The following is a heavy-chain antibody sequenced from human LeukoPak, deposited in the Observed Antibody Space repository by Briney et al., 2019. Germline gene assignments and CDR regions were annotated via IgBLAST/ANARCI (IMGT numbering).Heavy chain of an antibody. J-gene: IGHJ4*02. D-gene: IGHD5-12*01. CDR3: ARGLATLDY. CDR2: IYAGGST. CDR1: GGSITSYY. Sequence: SETLSLTCSVSGGSITSYYWNWIRQPAGKGLEWIGRIYAGGSTNYNPSLRSRVTMSVDTSKNQFSLKLSPVTAADTAVYYCARGLATLDYWGQGTLVTVS. V-gene: IGHV4-4*07.